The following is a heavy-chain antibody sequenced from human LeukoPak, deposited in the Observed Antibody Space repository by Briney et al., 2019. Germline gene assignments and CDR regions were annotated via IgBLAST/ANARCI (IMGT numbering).Heavy chain of an antibody. CDR2: FGTRSTSV. Sequence: PGGSLRLSCAASGFTVSSNYMSWVRQAPGKGLEWVSSFGTRSTSVYHAGSVKGRFAISRDNAKNSLYLQMNSLGAEDTALYYCAREVSEGFDFWGQGTLVTVSS. V-gene: IGHV3-21*01. CDR1: GFTVSSNY. CDR3: AREVSEGFDF. D-gene: IGHD3-22*01. J-gene: IGHJ4*02.